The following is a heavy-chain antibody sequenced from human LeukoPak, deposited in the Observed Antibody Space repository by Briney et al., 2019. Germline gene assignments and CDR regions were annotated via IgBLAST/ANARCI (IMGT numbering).Heavy chain of an antibody. Sequence: PSETLSLTCAVYGGSFSGYYWSWIRQPPGKGLEWIGEINHSGSTNYNPSLKSRVTISVDTSKNQFSLKLSSVTAADTAVYYCARVSATFRDAFDIWGQGTMVTVSS. CDR1: GGSFSGYY. CDR2: INHSGST. CDR3: ARVSATFRDAFDI. D-gene: IGHD2/OR15-2a*01. J-gene: IGHJ3*02. V-gene: IGHV4-34*01.